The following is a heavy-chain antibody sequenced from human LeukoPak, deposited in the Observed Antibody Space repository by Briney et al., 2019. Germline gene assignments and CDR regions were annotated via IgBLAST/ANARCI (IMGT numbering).Heavy chain of an antibody. J-gene: IGHJ5*02. CDR3: ARGYSSSWYFNWFDP. Sequence: SETLSLTCTVSGYSISSGYFWGWIRQPPGKGLEWIGSIYHSGTTYYNPSLKSRVTISVDTSKNQFSLKLTSVTAADTAVYYCARGYSSSWYFNWFDPWGQGTLVAVSS. CDR2: IYHSGTT. D-gene: IGHD6-13*01. CDR1: GYSISSGYF. V-gene: IGHV4-38-2*02.